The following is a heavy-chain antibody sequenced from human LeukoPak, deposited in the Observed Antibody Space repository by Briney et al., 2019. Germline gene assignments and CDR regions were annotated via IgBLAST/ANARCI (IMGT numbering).Heavy chain of an antibody. D-gene: IGHD2-2*01. J-gene: IGHJ5*01. CDR2: ISASGGTT. CDR3: AKEPREYCSSTSCPNWFDS. Sequence: PGGSLRLSCAASGFTFNNYAMSWVRQAPGKGLEWLSVISASGGTTYYADSVKGRFTISRDNSENTLFLQMNGLRAEDTAVYYCAKEPREYCSSTSCPNWFDSWGQGTLVTVSS. CDR1: GFTFNNYA. V-gene: IGHV3-23*01.